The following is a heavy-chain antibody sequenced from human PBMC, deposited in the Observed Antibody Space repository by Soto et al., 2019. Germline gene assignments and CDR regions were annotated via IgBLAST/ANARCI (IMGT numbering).Heavy chain of an antibody. CDR2: IKEDGTEK. Sequence: EVQVVESGGGLVQPGGSLRVSCAASELTFSSFWVSWVRQAPGKGLEWVADIKEDGTEKYYADAVKGRFTISRDNAKNSLYLQMNNLRAGDTAVYFCAKSPMVRTFHYGMDVWGQGTTVTVSS. V-gene: IGHV3-7*05. D-gene: IGHD2-8*01. CDR3: AKSPMVRTFHYGMDV. J-gene: IGHJ6*02. CDR1: ELTFSSFW.